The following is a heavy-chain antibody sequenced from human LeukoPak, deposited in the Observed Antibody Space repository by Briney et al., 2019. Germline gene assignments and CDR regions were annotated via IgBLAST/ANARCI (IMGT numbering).Heavy chain of an antibody. D-gene: IGHD3-10*01. CDR2: IIPIFGTA. Sequence: SVKVSCKASGGTISSYAISWVRQAPGQGLQWMGGIIPIFGTANYAQKFQDRVTITADESTSTAYMELSSLRSEYPAVYYCARDWFGELSLGTDVWRKGTTVTVSS. J-gene: IGHJ6*01. V-gene: IGHV1-69*13. CDR3: ARDWFGELSLGTDV. CDR1: GGTISSYA.